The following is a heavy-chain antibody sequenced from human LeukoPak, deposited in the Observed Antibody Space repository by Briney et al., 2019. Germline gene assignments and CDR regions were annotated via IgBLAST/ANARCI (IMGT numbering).Heavy chain of an antibody. Sequence: QTGGSLRLSCAASGFTFSTYGTTWVRQAPGKGLEWVSTISDTGDSTYYADSVKGRFTISRDNSESTLYLQMNGLRAEDTAIYFCATGAYCDHWGQGTLVTVSS. V-gene: IGHV3-23*01. CDR3: ATGAYCDH. J-gene: IGHJ4*02. CDR2: ISDTGDST. CDR1: GFTFSTYG.